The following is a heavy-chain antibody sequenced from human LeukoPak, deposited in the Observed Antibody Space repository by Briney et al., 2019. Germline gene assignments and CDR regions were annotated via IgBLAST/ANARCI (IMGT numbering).Heavy chain of an antibody. D-gene: IGHD1-26*01. CDR3: AGGPIAGATSFDY. Sequence: SETLSLTCTVSGGSISSYYWSWIRQPPGKGLEWIGYIYYSGSTNYNPSLKSRVTISVDTSKNQFSLKLSSVTAADTAVYYCAGGPIAGATSFDYWGQGTLVTVSS. CDR2: IYYSGST. CDR1: GGSISSYY. V-gene: IGHV4-59*01. J-gene: IGHJ4*02.